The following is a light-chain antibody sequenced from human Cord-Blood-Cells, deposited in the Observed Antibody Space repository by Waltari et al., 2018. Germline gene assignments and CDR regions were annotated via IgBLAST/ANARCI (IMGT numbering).Light chain of an antibody. V-gene: IGKV3-15*01. J-gene: IGKJ1*01. CDR1: QSVSRN. Sequence: EIVMTQSPATLSVSPGERATLPCRASQSVSRNLACYQQKPGQAPRLLIYGASTRATGIPARFSGSGSGTEFTLTISSLQSEDFAVYYCQQYNNWPPWTFGQGTKVEIK. CDR2: GAS. CDR3: QQYNNWPPWT.